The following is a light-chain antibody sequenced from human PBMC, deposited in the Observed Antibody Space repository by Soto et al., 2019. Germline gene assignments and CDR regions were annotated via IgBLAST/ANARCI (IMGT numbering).Light chain of an antibody. J-gene: IGLJ2*01. Sequence: QSALTQPASLSGSPGQSITISCTGTSSDVGSYNLVSWYQQHPGKAPKLMIYDVSKRPSGVSNRFSGSKSGNTASLTISGLQAEDEAEYYCCSYAGSSTFDVVFGGGTKLTVL. CDR3: CSYAGSSTFDVV. CDR2: DVS. CDR1: SSDVGSYNL. V-gene: IGLV2-23*02.